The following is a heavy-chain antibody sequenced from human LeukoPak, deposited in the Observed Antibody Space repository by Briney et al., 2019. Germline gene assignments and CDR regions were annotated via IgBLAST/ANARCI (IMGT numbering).Heavy chain of an antibody. CDR3: AREELDTMVRGGLR. CDR1: GYTFTGYY. D-gene: IGHD3-10*01. CDR2: INPNSGGT. J-gene: IGHJ4*02. Sequence: ASVKVSCKASGYTFTGYYMHWVRQAPGQGLEWMGWINPNSGGTNYAQKFQGRVTMTRDTSISTAYMELSRLRSDDTAVYYCAREELDTMVRGGLRWGQGTLVTVSS. V-gene: IGHV1-2*02.